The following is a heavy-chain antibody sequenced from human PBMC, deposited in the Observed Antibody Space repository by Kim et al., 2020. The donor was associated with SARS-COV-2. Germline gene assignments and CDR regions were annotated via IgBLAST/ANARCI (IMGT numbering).Heavy chain of an antibody. CDR3: ARGPPIGGGVCFSH. CDR1: GGSISSGDDY. CDR2: IYYTGSS. D-gene: IGHD2-21*02. Sequence: SETLSLTCTVSGGSISSGDDYWSWIRQPPGKGLEWIGYIYYTGSSHYNPSLNSRVTISIDTSKHQFALKPSSVTAADSAVYYCARGPPIGGGVCFSHWGQSTLVTVSS. V-gene: IGHV4-30-4*01. J-gene: IGHJ1*01.